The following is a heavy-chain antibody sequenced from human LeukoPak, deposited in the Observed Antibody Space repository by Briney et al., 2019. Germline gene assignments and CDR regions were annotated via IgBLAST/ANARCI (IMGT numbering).Heavy chain of an antibody. J-gene: IGHJ4*02. CDR1: GFTFSSYA. CDR3: ARGSRYFDWLSGFDY. Sequence: GGSLRLSCAASGFTFSSYAMHWVRQAPGKGLEYVSAISSNGGSTYYANSVKGRLTISRDNSKNTLYLQMGSLRAEDMAVYYCARGSRYFDWLSGFDYWGQGTLVTVSS. D-gene: IGHD3-9*01. CDR2: ISSNGGST. V-gene: IGHV3-64*01.